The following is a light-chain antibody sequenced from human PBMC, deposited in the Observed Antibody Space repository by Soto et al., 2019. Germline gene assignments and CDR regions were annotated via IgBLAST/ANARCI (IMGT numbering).Light chain of an antibody. CDR2: GAS. CDR1: QFVSSN. Sequence: EIVMTQSPVTLSVSPGERATLSCRASQFVSSNLAWYQQKPGQAPRLLIYGASTRATGIPARFSGSGSGTEFTLTISSLQSEDCAVYYCQQHNNWPPITFGQGTRLEIK. V-gene: IGKV3-15*01. J-gene: IGKJ5*01. CDR3: QQHNNWPPIT.